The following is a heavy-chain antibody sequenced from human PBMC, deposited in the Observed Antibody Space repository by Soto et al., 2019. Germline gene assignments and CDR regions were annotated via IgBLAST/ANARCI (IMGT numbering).Heavy chain of an antibody. CDR3: ARASSSWYYWFDP. Sequence: SETLSLTCAVYGGSFSGYYWSWIRQPPGKGLEWIGEINHSGSTNYNPSLKSRVTISVGTSKNQFSLKRSSVTAADTAVYYCARASSSWYYWFDPWGQGTLVTVSS. J-gene: IGHJ5*02. V-gene: IGHV4-34*01. D-gene: IGHD6-13*01. CDR1: GGSFSGYY. CDR2: INHSGST.